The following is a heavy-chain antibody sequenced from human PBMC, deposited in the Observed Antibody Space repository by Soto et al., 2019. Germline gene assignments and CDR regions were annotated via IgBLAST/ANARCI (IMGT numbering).Heavy chain of an antibody. V-gene: IGHV3-74*01. Sequence: EVQLVESGGDLVQPGGSLRLSCAASGFTFSTYWMHWVRQVPGKGPEWVSRMSSDGSSTAYADSVRGRFIISRDNAKNTLYLQMNSRRVEDTAVYYCARGTVRDHDFGDHWGLGTLVAVSS. J-gene: IGHJ4*02. CDR2: MSSDGSST. CDR1: GFTFSTYW. D-gene: IGHD4-17*01. CDR3: ARGTVRDHDFGDH.